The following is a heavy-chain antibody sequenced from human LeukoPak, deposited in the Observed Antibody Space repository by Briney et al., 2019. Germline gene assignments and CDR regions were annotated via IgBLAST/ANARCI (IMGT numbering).Heavy chain of an antibody. Sequence: GGSLRLSCAASGFTFSSYGMHWVRQAPGKGLEWVAVISYDGSNKYYADSVKGRFTISRDNSKNTLYLQMNSLRAEDTAVYYCAKGGIAAAGHFDYWGQGTLVTVSS. J-gene: IGHJ4*02. D-gene: IGHD6-13*01. V-gene: IGHV3-30*18. CDR1: GFTFSSYG. CDR3: AKGGIAAAGHFDY. CDR2: ISYDGSNK.